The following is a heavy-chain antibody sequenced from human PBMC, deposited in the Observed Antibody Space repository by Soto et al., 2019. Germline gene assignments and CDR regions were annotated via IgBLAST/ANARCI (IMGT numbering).Heavy chain of an antibody. Sequence: GASVKVSCKASGYTFTSYGISWVRQAPGQGLEWMGWISAYNGNTNYAQKLQGRVTMTTDTSTSTAYMELRSLRSDDTAVYYCARGLWSGYDYYYGMDVWGQGTTVTVSS. J-gene: IGHJ6*02. D-gene: IGHD3-3*01. CDR2: ISAYNGNT. CDR3: ARGLWSGYDYYYGMDV. CDR1: GYTFTSYG. V-gene: IGHV1-18*01.